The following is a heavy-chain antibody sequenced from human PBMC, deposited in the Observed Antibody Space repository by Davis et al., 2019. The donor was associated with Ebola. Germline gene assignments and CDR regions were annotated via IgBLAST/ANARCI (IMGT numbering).Heavy chain of an antibody. V-gene: IGHV3-33*01. CDR1: GFTFSSYG. CDR3: ARDLGVDIAARFYYYYYGMDV. CDR2: IWYDGSNK. J-gene: IGHJ6*04. Sequence: GESLKISCAASGFTFSSYGMHWVRQAPGKGLEWVAVIWYDGSNKYYADSVKGRFTISRDNSKNTLYLQMNSLRAEDTAVYYCARDLGVDIAARFYYYYYGMDVWGKGTTVTVSS. D-gene: IGHD6-6*01.